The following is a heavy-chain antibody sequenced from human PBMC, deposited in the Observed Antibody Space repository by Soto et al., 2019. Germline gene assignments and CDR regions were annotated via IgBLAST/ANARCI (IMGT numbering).Heavy chain of an antibody. CDR2: ISSAGST. Sequence: GGSLRLSCEASGFPFSSYAMNWVRQAPGKGLDWVSGISSAGSTYYADSVKGRFTISRDNSKNTLYLQMSSLRAEDTAIYYCAKLGLSAYSGADYWGQGTLVTVSS. CDR3: AKLGLSAYSGADY. D-gene: IGHD5-12*01. J-gene: IGHJ4*02. CDR1: GFPFSSYA. V-gene: IGHV3-23*01.